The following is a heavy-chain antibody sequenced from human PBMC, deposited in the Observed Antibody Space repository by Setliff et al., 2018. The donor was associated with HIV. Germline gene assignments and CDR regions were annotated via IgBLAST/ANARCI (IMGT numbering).Heavy chain of an antibody. CDR3: ARGRMGGYHWVNRFDP. Sequence: SETLSLTCSVSGGSISRYYWSWIRQPPGKGLEWIGYIYYSGSTYYNPSLKSRVTISVDTSKNQFSLRLTSVTAADTAVYHCARGRMGGYHWVNRFDPWGQGTLVTVSS. J-gene: IGHJ5*02. CDR1: GGSISRYY. V-gene: IGHV4-59*08. D-gene: IGHD5-12*01. CDR2: IYYSGST.